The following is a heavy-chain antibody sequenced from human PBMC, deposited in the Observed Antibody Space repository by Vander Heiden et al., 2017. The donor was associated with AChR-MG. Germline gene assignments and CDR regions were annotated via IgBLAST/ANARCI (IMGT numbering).Heavy chain of an antibody. J-gene: IGHJ3*02. CDR2: IYYSGST. D-gene: IGHD2-2*01. CDR3: ARDIVVVPAAPDAFDI. Sequence: QVQLQESGPGLVKPSQTLSLTCTVSGGSISSGDYYWSWIRQPPGKGLEWIGYIYYSGSTYYNPSLKSRVTISVDTSKNQFSLKLSSVTAADTAVYYCARDIVVVPAAPDAFDIWGQGTMVTVFS. CDR1: GGSISSGDYY. V-gene: IGHV4-30-4*01.